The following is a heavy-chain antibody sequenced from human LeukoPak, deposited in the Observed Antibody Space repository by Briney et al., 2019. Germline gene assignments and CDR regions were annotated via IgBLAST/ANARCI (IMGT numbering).Heavy chain of an antibody. D-gene: IGHD1-1*01. CDR2: ISGSGGST. CDR1: GFTFSSDA. V-gene: IGHV3-23*01. J-gene: IGHJ4*02. CDR3: AKDGYQKNWNFDY. Sequence: PGGSLRLSCAAYGFTFSSDAMSWVRQAPGKGLEWVSAISGSGGSTYYADSVKGRFTISRDNSKNTLYLQMNSLRAEDTAVYYCAKDGYQKNWNFDYWGQGTLVTVSS.